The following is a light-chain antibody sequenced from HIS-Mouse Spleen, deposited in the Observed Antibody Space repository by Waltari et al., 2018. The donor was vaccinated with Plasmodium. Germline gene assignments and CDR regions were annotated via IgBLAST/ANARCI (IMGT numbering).Light chain of an antibody. J-gene: IGLJ1*01. V-gene: IGLV2-11*01. CDR1: SRAVGGYNY. CDR3: CSYAGSYTYV. Sequence: QSALTQPRSVSGSPGQSVPISCTGTSRAVGGYNYVSCYQQHPGKAPKLRIYDVSKRPSGVPDRFSGSKSGNTASLTISGLQAEDEADYYCCSYAGSYTYVFGTGTKVTVL. CDR2: DVS.